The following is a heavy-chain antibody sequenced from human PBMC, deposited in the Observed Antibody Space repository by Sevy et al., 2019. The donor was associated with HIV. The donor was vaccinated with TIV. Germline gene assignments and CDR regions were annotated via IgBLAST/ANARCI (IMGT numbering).Heavy chain of an antibody. Sequence: SETLSLTCSVSGGSMNIYYWSWIRQPLGKGLEWIGFIYYSGSTNYNPSLKSRVTISVDTSKNQFSLKLSSVNAADTAVYYCARVGFNWNDVDYWGQGTLVTVSS. J-gene: IGHJ4*02. CDR1: GGSMNIYY. V-gene: IGHV4-59*01. D-gene: IGHD1-20*01. CDR2: IYYSGST. CDR3: ARVGFNWNDVDY.